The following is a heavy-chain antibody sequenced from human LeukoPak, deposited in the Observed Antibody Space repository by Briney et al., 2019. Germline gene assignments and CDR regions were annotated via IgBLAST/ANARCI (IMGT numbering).Heavy chain of an antibody. D-gene: IGHD2-15*01. J-gene: IGHJ5*02. CDR2: ISAYNGNT. V-gene: IGHV1-18*01. CDR3: ARECSGGSCYPNWFDP. CDR1: GYTFTSYG. Sequence: ASVKPSCKASGYTFTSYGISWVRQAPGQGLEWMGWISAYNGNTNYAQKLQGRVTMTTDTSTSTAYMELRSLRSDDTAVYYCARECSGGSCYPNWFDPWGQGTLVTVSS.